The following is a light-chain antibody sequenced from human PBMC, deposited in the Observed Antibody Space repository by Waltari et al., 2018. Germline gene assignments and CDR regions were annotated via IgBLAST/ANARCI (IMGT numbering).Light chain of an antibody. J-gene: IGLJ1*01. V-gene: IGLV2-14*01. CDR3: SSYTSNSPYV. CDR1: SSDVGGYNY. Sequence: QSALTQPAYVSGSPGQSITISCTGTSSDVGGYNYVPWYQQHPGKAPKLMIYEVSNRPSGVSNRFSGSKSGNTASLTISGLQAEDEADYYCSSYTSNSPYVFGTGTKVTVL. CDR2: EVS.